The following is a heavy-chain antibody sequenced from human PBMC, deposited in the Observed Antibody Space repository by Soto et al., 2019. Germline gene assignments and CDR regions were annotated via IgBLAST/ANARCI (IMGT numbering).Heavy chain of an antibody. CDR3: ARHVRGYCSSTSCHTDK. V-gene: IGHV4-39*01. Sequence: SETLSLTCTVSGGSISSTSYYWGWVRQPPGKGLEWIGSIYYSGGSYNDPSLKSRVTISVDTSKNQFSLILSSVTAADTAVYYCARHVRGYCSSTSCHTDKWGQGTLVTVSS. D-gene: IGHD2-2*02. CDR2: IYYSGGS. CDR1: GGSISSTSYY. J-gene: IGHJ4*02.